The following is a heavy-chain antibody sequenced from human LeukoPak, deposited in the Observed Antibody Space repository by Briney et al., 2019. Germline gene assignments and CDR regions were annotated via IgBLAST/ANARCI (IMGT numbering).Heavy chain of an antibody. CDR3: ATVGSGSYYDYYYYMDV. CDR2: IYYSGST. V-gene: IGHV4-59*01. CDR1: GGSISSYY. D-gene: IGHD1-26*01. J-gene: IGHJ6*03. Sequence: SETLSLTCTVSGGSISSYYWSWIRQPPGKGLEWIGYIYYSGSTNYNPSLKSRVTISVDTSKKQFSLKLSSVTAADTAVYYCATVGSGSYYDYYYYMDVWGKGTTVTISS.